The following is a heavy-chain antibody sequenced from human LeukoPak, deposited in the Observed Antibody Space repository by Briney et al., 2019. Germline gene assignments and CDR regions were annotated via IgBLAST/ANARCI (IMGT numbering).Heavy chain of an antibody. V-gene: IGHV4-34*01. D-gene: IGHD6-19*01. Sequence: SETLSLTCAVYGGSFSGYYWSWIRQPPGKGLEWIGEINHSGSTNYNPSLKSRVTISVDTSKNQFSLKLSSVTAADTAVYYCARAPGYSSGWYGARGTSRYFDYWGQGTLVTVSS. CDR3: ARAPGYSSGWYGARGTSRYFDY. CDR2: INHSGST. CDR1: GGSFSGYY. J-gene: IGHJ4*02.